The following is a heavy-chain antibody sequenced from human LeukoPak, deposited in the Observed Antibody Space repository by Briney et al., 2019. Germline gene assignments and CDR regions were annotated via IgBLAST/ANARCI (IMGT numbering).Heavy chain of an antibody. J-gene: IGHJ4*02. CDR1: GGSISSSSYY. CDR3: ARGHTRITMLRGSRSAYYFDY. Sequence: SETLSLTCTVSGGSISSSSYYWGWIRQPPGKGLEWIGEINHGGSTTYNPSLQSRVTMSVDTSTNQISLKMTSVTAADTAVYYCARGHTRITMLRGSRSAYYFDYWGQGTLVTVSS. CDR2: INHGGST. D-gene: IGHD3-10*01. V-gene: IGHV4-39*07.